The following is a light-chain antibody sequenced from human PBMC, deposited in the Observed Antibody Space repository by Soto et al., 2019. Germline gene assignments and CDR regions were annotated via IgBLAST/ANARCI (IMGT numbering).Light chain of an antibody. Sequence: EIVMTQSPATLSVSPGERATLSCRASQSVSSDLAWYQQKPGQAPRLLIYDASYRATDIPPRFSGSGSGTDFTLTISSLESEDFAVYYCQQRRSWPPTITFGQGTRLEIK. CDR2: DAS. V-gene: IGKV3-11*01. CDR3: QQRRSWPPTIT. J-gene: IGKJ5*01. CDR1: QSVSSD.